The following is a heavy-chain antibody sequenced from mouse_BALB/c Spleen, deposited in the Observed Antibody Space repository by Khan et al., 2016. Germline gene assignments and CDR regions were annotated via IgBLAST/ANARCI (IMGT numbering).Heavy chain of an antibody. D-gene: IGHD2-1*01. CDR3: ARGYGNYVRFAY. Sequence: EVELVESGGGLVQPGGSLRLSCATSGFTFTDYYMSWVRQPPGKALEWLGFIRNKANGYTTEYSASVKGRFTIYRDNSQSILYLQMNTLRAEDSATYYCARGYGNYVRFAYWGQGTLVTVSA. J-gene: IGHJ3*01. V-gene: IGHV7-3*02. CDR1: GFTFTDYY. CDR2: IRNKANGYTT.